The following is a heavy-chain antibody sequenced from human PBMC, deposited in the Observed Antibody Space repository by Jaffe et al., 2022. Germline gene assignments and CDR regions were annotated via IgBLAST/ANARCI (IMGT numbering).Heavy chain of an antibody. CDR2: IYHSGST. V-gene: IGHV4-38-2*01. D-gene: IGHD6-13*01. CDR3: ARHCYSSSWVYYYYYMDV. J-gene: IGHJ6*03. Sequence: QVQLQESGPGLVKPSETLSLTCAVSGYSISSGYYWGWIRQPPGKGLEWIGSIYHSGSTYYNPSLKSRVTISVDTSKNQFSLKLSSVTAADTAVYYCARHCYSSSWVYYYYYMDVWGKGTTVTVSS. CDR1: GYSISSGYY.